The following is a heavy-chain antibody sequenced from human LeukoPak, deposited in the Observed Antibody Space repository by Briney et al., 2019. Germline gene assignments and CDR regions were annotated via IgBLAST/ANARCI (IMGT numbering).Heavy chain of an antibody. V-gene: IGHV4-59*01. Sequence: SETLSLTCTVSGGSISNYYWSWIRQPPGKGLEWIGYIYYSGSSYYNPSLRSRVTISVDTSKNQFSLNLNSVTAADTAVYYCARALSGTYGLFQHWGQGTLVTVSS. J-gene: IGHJ1*01. CDR2: IYYSGSS. CDR3: ARALSGTYGLFQH. D-gene: IGHD1-26*01. CDR1: GGSISNYY.